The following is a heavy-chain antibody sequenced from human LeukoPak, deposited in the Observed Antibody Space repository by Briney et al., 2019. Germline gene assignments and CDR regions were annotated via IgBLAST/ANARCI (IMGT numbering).Heavy chain of an antibody. J-gene: IGHJ6*03. V-gene: IGHV3-7*01. CDR3: ARGDTSSSWYYYHYMDV. CDR2: IKQDGSEK. Sequence: GGSLRLSCAASGFTFSSYWMSWVRQAPGKGLEWVANIKQDGSEKYYVDSVKGRFTISRDNAKNSLYLQMNSLRDEDTAVYYCARGDTSSSWYYYHYMDVWGKGTTVTVSS. D-gene: IGHD6-13*01. CDR1: GFTFSSYW.